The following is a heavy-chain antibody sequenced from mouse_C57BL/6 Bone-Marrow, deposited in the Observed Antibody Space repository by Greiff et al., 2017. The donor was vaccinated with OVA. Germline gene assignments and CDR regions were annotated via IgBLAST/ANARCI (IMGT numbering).Heavy chain of an antibody. V-gene: IGHV5-4*01. D-gene: IGHD1-1*01. Sequence: EVKLMESGGGLVKPGGSLKLSCAASGFTFSSYAMSWVRQTPEKRLEWVATISDGGSYTYYPDNVKGRFTISRDNAKNNLYLQMSHLKSEDTAMYYCTRDKSVYYGSSSWDYWGKGTTLTVSS. CDR3: TRDKSVYYGSSSWDY. J-gene: IGHJ2*01. CDR1: GFTFSSYA. CDR2: ISDGGSYT.